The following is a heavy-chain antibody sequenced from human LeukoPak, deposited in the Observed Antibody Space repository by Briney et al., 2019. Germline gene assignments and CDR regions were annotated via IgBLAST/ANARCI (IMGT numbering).Heavy chain of an antibody. J-gene: IGHJ4*02. V-gene: IGHV3-23*01. CDR1: GFTFSSYV. D-gene: IGHD6-19*01. CDR2: ISGSGGST. Sequence: GGSLRLSCAASGFTFSSYVMSWVRQAPGKGLEWVSAISGSGGSTYYADSVKGRFTISRDNSKNTLYLQMNSLRAEDTAVYYCAKGRVMGIAVDFDYWGQGTLVTVSS. CDR3: AKGRVMGIAVDFDY.